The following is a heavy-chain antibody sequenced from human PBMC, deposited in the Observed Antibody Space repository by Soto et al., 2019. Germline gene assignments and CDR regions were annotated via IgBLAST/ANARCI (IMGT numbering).Heavy chain of an antibody. J-gene: IGHJ6*02. CDR3: ARWDSSSWYRAGYYYGMDV. V-gene: IGHV3-7*01. CDR2: IKQDGSEK. CDR1: GFTFSSYW. D-gene: IGHD6-13*01. Sequence: GGSLRLSCAASGFTFSSYWMSWVRQAPGKGLEWVANIKQDGSEKYYVDSVKGRFTISRDNAKNSLYLQMNSLRAEDTAVYYCARWDSSSWYRAGYYYGMDVWGQGTTVTVSS.